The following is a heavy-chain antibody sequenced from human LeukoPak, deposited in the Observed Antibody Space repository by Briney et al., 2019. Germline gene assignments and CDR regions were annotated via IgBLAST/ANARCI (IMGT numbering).Heavy chain of an antibody. Sequence: PSETLSLTCTVSGGSISGYYWSWIRQPPGQGLEWIGFIYYRGTSKYNPSLMSRVTMSVDTSKNQVSLKLSSVTAADTAVYYCARHYCSGGNCYYFDHWGQGTLVTVSS. CDR3: ARHYCSGGNCYYFDH. CDR2: IYYRGTS. J-gene: IGHJ4*02. CDR1: GGSISGYY. D-gene: IGHD2-15*01. V-gene: IGHV4-59*08.